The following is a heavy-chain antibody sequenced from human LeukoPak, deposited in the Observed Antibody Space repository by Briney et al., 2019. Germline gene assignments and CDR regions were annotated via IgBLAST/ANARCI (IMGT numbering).Heavy chain of an antibody. CDR1: GGSISSYY. Sequence: PSETLSLTCTVSGGSISSYYWSWIRQPPGKGLEWIGYIYYSGSTNYNASLKSRLTISADTSKNQFSLKLSSVTAADTAVYFCARHEGYSYAFAYWGQGRLVTVSS. CDR2: IYYSGST. CDR3: ARHEGYSYAFAY. J-gene: IGHJ4*02. D-gene: IGHD5-18*01. V-gene: IGHV4-59*08.